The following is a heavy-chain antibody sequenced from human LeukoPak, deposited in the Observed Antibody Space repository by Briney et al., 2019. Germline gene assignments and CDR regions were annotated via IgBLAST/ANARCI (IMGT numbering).Heavy chain of an antibody. V-gene: IGHV3-7*05. D-gene: IGHD3-9*01. CDR2: IKQDGSEN. J-gene: IGHJ3*02. CDR3: ATYWRHFDCLLSNI. Sequence: GGSLRLSCEASGFTFGDSWLTWVRQAPGQGLGGVANIKQDGSENHYVDALKGRFTSSRDNAKKSLYLQMNSLRAENTAVYYSATYWRHFDCLLSNIWGLGTMATVSS. CDR1: GFTFGDSW.